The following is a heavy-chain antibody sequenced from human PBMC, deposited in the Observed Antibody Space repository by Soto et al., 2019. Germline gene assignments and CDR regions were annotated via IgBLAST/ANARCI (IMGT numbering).Heavy chain of an antibody. V-gene: IGHV4-31*03. CDR1: GGPFSRGGYY. J-gene: IGHJ4*02. Sequence: QVQLQESGPGLVKPSETLSLTCTVSGGPFSRGGYYWSWIRQHPGKGLECIGYIFYTGSTYYNPTLKSRLTMSRDTSKRQFSLNLSSLTAADTAVYYCARVSSVNYHGYFDYWGQGALVTVSS. D-gene: IGHD1-1*01. CDR2: IFYTGST. CDR3: ARVSSVNYHGYFDY.